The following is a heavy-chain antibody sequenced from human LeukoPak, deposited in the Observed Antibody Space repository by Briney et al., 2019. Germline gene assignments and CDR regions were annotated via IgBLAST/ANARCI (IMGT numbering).Heavy chain of an antibody. CDR2: ISGSGGST. CDR1: GFTLSSNY. CDR3: AKAAYGGYSDY. V-gene: IGHV3-23*01. D-gene: IGHD4/OR15-4a*01. Sequence: GGSLRLSCAASGFTLSSNYMSWVRQAPGKGLEWVSAISGSGGSTYYADSVKGRFTISRDNSKNTLYLQMNSLRAEDTALYYCAKAAYGGYSDYWGQGTLVTVSS. J-gene: IGHJ4*02.